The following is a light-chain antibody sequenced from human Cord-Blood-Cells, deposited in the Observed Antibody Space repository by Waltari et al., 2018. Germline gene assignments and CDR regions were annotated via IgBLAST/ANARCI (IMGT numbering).Light chain of an antibody. Sequence: DIVMTQSPDSLAVSLGERATINCKSSQSVLYSSNNKNYLAWYQQKPGQPPKLLIYWASTRESGVPDRCSGSGSGTDFTLTISSLQAEDVAVYYCQQYYSTPTWTFDQGTKVEIK. CDR1: QSVLYSSNNKNY. V-gene: IGKV4-1*01. CDR3: QQYYSTPTWT. J-gene: IGKJ1*01. CDR2: WAS.